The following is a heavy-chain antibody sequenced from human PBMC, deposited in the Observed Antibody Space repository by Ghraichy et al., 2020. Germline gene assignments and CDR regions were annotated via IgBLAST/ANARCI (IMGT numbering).Heavy chain of an antibody. CDR3: ARDVPRYSSGWYTGY. CDR2: ISAYNGNT. Sequence: VTVSCKASGYTFTSYGISWVRQAPGQGLEWMGWISAYNGNTNYAQKLQGRVTMTTDTSTSTAYMELRSLRSDDTAVYYCARDVPRYSSGWYTGYWGQGTLVTVSS. D-gene: IGHD6-19*01. J-gene: IGHJ4*02. V-gene: IGHV1-18*04. CDR1: GYTFTSYG.